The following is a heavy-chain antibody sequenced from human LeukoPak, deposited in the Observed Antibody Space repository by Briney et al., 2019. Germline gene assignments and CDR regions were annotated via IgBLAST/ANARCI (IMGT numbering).Heavy chain of an antibody. D-gene: IGHD3-10*01. CDR2: INTNTGNP. Sequence: ASVKVSCKASGHTFTSYAMNWVRQAPGQWLEWMGWINTNTGNPTYAQGFTGRFVFSLDTSVSTAYLQISSLKAEDTAVYYCATESISMFRGVSPWGQGTLVTVSS. CDR3: ATESISMFRGVSP. V-gene: IGHV7-4-1*02. J-gene: IGHJ5*02. CDR1: GHTFTSYA.